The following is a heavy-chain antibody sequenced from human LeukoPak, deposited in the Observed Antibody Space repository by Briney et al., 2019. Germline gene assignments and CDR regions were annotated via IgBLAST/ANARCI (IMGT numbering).Heavy chain of an antibody. CDR3: ARRRGRYSGDAFDI. CDR2: IYPGDSDT. V-gene: IGHV5-51*01. CDR1: GYRFTSYW. J-gene: IGHJ3*02. D-gene: IGHD1-26*01. Sequence: GESLKISCKGSGYRFTSYWIGWVRQMPGKGLEWMGFIYPGDSDTRYSPSFPGQVTISADKSMSTAYLQWSSLKASDTAMYYCARRRGRYSGDAFDIWGQGTMVTVSS.